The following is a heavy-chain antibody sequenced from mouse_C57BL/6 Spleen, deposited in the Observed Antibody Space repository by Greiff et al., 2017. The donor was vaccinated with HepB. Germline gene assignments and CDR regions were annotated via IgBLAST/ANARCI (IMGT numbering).Heavy chain of an antibody. CDR3: ARSFSSYWDY. J-gene: IGHJ2*01. CDR1: GFTFSSYG. V-gene: IGHV5-6*01. Sequence: EVKLVESGGDLVKPGGSLKLSCAASGFTFSSYGMSWVRQTPDKRLEWVATISSGGSYTYYPDSVKGRFTISRDNAKNTLYLQMSSLKSEDTSMYYCARSFSSYWDYWGQGTTLTVSS. CDR2: ISSGGSYT. D-gene: IGHD1-1*01.